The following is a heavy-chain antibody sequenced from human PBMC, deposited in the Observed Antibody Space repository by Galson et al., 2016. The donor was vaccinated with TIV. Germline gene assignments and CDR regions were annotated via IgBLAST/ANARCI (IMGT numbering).Heavy chain of an antibody. CDR2: ISSGGAST. V-gene: IGHV3-23*01. CDR1: GFTFSSYA. D-gene: IGHD3-10*01. J-gene: IGHJ4*02. CDR3: AKDERLGSYFDY. Sequence: SLRLSCAASGFTFSSYAMSWVRQAPGKGLEWVSGISSGGASTYYADSVKGRFTISRDNSKNTVYLQGNSLRDEDTAVYYCAKDERLGSYFDYWGQGTLVTVSS.